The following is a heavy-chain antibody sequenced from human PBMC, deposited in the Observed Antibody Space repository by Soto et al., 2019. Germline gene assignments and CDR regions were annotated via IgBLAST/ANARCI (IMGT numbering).Heavy chain of an antibody. D-gene: IGHD6-13*01. V-gene: IGHV3-30-3*01. Sequence: VAVISYDGSNKYYADSVKGRFTISRDNSKNTLYLQMNSLRAEDTAVYYCARVGAAADLGEDYFDYWGQGTLVTVSS. CDR3: ARVGAAADLGEDYFDY. J-gene: IGHJ4*02. CDR2: ISYDGSNK.